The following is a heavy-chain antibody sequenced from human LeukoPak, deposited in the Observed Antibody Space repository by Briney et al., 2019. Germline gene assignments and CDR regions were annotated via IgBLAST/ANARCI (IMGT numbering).Heavy chain of an antibody. V-gene: IGHV3-23*01. CDR1: GFTFSSYA. J-gene: IGHJ4*02. CDR3: AKEDPGATFDC. Sequence: GGSLRLSCAASGFTFSSYAMNWVRQAPGKGLEWVSGISSSGGTTYYADSVKGRFTISRDNSKDTLYLQMNSLRGEDTAVYYCAKEDPGATFDCWGQGTLVTVSS. D-gene: IGHD1-26*01. CDR2: ISSSGGTT.